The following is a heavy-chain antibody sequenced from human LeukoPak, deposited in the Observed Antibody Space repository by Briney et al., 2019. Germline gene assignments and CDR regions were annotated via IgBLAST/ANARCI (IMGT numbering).Heavy chain of an antibody. Sequence: GGSLRLSCAASGFTFSSYSMNWVRQAPGKGLEWVSSISSSSSYIYYADSVKGRFTISRDNAKNSLYLQMNSLRAEGTAVYYCARDPNGSGSLYYYYGMDVWGQGTTVTVSS. CDR3: ARDPNGSGSLYYYYGMDV. CDR1: GFTFSSYS. J-gene: IGHJ6*02. CDR2: ISSSSSYI. V-gene: IGHV3-21*01. D-gene: IGHD3-10*01.